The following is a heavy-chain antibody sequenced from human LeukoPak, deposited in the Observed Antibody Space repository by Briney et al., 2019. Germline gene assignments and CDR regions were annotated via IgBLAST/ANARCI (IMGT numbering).Heavy chain of an antibody. V-gene: IGHV4-34*01. CDR2: INHSGST. J-gene: IGHJ5*02. CDR1: GGSFSGYY. CDR3: ARSPYYYGLGSYLNWFDP. Sequence: SETLSLTCAVYGGSFSGYYWSWIRQPPGKGLEWIGEINHSGSTNYNPSLKSRVTISVDTSKNQFSLKLSSVTAADTAVYYCARSPYYYGLGSYLNWFDPWGQGTLVTVSS. D-gene: IGHD3-10*01.